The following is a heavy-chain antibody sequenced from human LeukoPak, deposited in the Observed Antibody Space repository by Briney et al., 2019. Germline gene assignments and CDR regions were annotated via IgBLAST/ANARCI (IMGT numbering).Heavy chain of an antibody. J-gene: IGHJ4*02. V-gene: IGHV3-23*01. CDR3: AKVLVLVSANRYYFDY. CDR2: ISGSGNRK. D-gene: IGHD2-15*01. CDR1: GLTFSGSA. Sequence: GGSLRLSCAASGLTFSGSAMSWVRQAPGKGLEWVSLISGSGNRKYYADSVKGRFTISRDNSKNTLYLQMNSLRAEDRAVYYCAKVLVLVSANRYYFDYWGQGTLVTVSS.